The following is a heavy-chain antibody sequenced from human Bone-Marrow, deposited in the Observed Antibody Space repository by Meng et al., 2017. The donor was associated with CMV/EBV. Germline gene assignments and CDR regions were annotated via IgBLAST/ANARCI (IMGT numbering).Heavy chain of an antibody. CDR1: GFTFDDYA. J-gene: IGHJ4*02. CDR3: AKDSGYYYDSSGYMN. CDR2: ISWNGGSI. Sequence: SLKISCAASGFTFDDYAMHWVRQAPGKGLEWVSGISWNGGSIGYADSVKGRFTISRDNAKNSLYLQMNSLRAEDTALYYCAKDSGYYYDSSGYMNWGQGTLVTVSS. V-gene: IGHV3-9*01. D-gene: IGHD3-22*01.